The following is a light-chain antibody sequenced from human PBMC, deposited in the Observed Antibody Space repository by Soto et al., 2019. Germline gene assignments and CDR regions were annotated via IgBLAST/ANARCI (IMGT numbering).Light chain of an antibody. J-gene: IGLJ3*02. V-gene: IGLV2-14*01. CDR3: SSYSGGSTRV. CDR2: DVS. Sequence: QSALTQPASVSGSPGQSITISCTGTSSDVGGYNYVSWYQQHPGKAPKLMIYDVSNRPSGVSNRFSGSKSGNTASLTISGLQAEDEASYYCSSYSGGSTRVFGGGTKLTVL. CDR1: SSDVGGYNY.